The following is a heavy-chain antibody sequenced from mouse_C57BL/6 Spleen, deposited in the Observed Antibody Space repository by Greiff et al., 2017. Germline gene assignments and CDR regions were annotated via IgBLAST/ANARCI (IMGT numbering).Heavy chain of an antibody. Sequence: EVMLVESGGGLVQPGGSMKLSCVASGFTFSNYWMNWVRQSPEKGLEWVAQIRLKSDNYATHYAESVKGRFTISRDDSKSSVYLQMNNLRAEDTGIYYCTSPYYYGSGYFDYWGQGTTLTVSS. D-gene: IGHD1-1*01. CDR1: GFTFSNYW. J-gene: IGHJ2*01. CDR2: IRLKSDNYAT. CDR3: TSPYYYGSGYFDY. V-gene: IGHV6-3*01.